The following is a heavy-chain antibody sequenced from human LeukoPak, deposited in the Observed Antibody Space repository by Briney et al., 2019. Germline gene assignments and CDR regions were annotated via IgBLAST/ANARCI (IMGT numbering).Heavy chain of an antibody. D-gene: IGHD3-10*01. V-gene: IGHV3-7*03. CDR1: GFTFSSHW. CDR2: IKQDGGET. J-gene: IGHJ4*02. CDR3: AREAYGSGSYIYFDY. Sequence: GGSLRLSCAASGFTFSSHWMSWVRQAPGKGLEWVANIKQDGGETYYVDSVKGRFTISRDNTKNSLDLQMNSLRAEDTAVYYCAREAYGSGSYIYFDYWGQGTLVTVSS.